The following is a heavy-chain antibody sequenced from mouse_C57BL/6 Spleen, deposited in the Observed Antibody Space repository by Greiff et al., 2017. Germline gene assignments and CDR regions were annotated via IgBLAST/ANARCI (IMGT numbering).Heavy chain of an antibody. V-gene: IGHV1-55*01. CDR1: GYTFTSYW. D-gene: IGHD4-1*01. CDR3: AREGYWDVKDYFDY. CDR2: IYPGSGST. J-gene: IGHJ2*01. Sequence: QVQLQQPGAELVKPGASVKMSCKASGYTFTSYWITWVKQRPGQGLEWIGDIYPGSGSTNYNEKFKSKATLTVDPSSSTAYMQLSSLTSEDSAVYYCAREGYWDVKDYFDYWGQGTTLTVSS.